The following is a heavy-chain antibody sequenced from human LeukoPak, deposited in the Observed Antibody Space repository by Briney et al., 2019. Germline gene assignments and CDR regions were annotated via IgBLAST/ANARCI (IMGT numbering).Heavy chain of an antibody. J-gene: IGHJ4*02. CDR1: GFTFSSYN. Sequence: GGSLRLSCAASGFTFSSYNINWVRQAPGKGLEWVSSISSSSSYIYYADSVKGRFTISRDSAKNSLYLQMNSLRAEDTAVYYCAKEDSNGWYFFDYWGQGTLVTVSS. D-gene: IGHD6-19*01. V-gene: IGHV3-21*01. CDR3: AKEDSNGWYFFDY. CDR2: ISSSSSYI.